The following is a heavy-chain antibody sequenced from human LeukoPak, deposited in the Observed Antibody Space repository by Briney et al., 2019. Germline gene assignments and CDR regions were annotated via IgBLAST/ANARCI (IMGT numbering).Heavy chain of an antibody. CDR1: GGSISSYY. CDR2: IYYSGST. Sequence: SETLSLTCTVSGGSISSYYWSWIRQPPGKGLEWIGYIYYSGSTTYNPSLKSRVTISVDTSKNQFSLKLSSVTAADTAVYYCARQGELRCLEWFMVFDPWGQGTLVTVSS. V-gene: IGHV4-59*08. J-gene: IGHJ5*02. CDR3: ARQGELRCLEWFMVFDP. D-gene: IGHD3-3*01.